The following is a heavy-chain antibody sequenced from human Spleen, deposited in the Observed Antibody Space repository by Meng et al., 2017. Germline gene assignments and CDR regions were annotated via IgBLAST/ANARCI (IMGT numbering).Heavy chain of an antibody. CDR2: IIPIFGTA. CDR1: GYTFTGYY. V-gene: IGHV1-69*06. Sequence: SVKVSCKASGYTFTGYYMHWVRQAPGQGLEWMGGIIPIFGTANYAQKFQGRVTITADKSTSTAYMELSSLRSEDTAVYYCARDESGGYYFDYWGQGTLVTVSS. D-gene: IGHD3-10*01. CDR3: ARDESGGYYFDY. J-gene: IGHJ4*02.